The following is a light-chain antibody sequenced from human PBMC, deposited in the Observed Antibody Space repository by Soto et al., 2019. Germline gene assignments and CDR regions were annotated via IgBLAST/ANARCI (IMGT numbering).Light chain of an antibody. V-gene: IGKV1-5*03. CDR2: KAS. J-gene: IGKJ1*01. CDR3: QQYNDYSAWT. CDR1: QSISSC. Sequence: DIQRTQSPATLSASVGDRVTLTCRASQSISSCLAWYQKKPGKAPKLLIYKASSLQNGVPSRFSGTESGTELTLTISSLQPDDFATYYCQQYNDYSAWTFGQGTKVDI.